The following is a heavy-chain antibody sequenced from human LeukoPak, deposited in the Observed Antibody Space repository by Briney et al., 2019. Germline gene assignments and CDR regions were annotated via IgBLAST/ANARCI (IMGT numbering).Heavy chain of an antibody. V-gene: IGHV3-11*04. CDR1: GFTVSSNY. CDR3: ARGGSYSCLDY. Sequence: PGGSLRLSCAASGFTVSSNYMSWIRQAPGKGLEWVSYISKGGRTIFYADSVKGRFTISRDNAKNSLFLQMNSLRAEDTAVYYCARGGSYSCLDYWGQGTLVTVSS. D-gene: IGHD3-10*01. CDR2: ISKGGRTI. J-gene: IGHJ4*02.